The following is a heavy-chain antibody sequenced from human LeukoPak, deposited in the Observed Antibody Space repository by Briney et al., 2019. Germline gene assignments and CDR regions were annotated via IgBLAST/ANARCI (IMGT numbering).Heavy chain of an antibody. V-gene: IGHV4-34*01. CDR3: ARDRTKTGYYPRDYYYYYMDV. CDR2: IYYSGST. J-gene: IGHJ6*03. Sequence: SETLSLTCAVYGGSFSDYYWGWIRQPPGKGLEWIGSIYYSGSTYYNPSLKSRVTISVDTSKNQFSLKLSSVTAADTAVYYCARDRTKTGYYPRDYYYYYMDVWGKGTTVTVSS. D-gene: IGHD3-9*01. CDR1: GGSFSDYY.